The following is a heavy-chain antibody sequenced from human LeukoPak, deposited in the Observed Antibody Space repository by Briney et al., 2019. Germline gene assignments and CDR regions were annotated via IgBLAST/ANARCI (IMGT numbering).Heavy chain of an antibody. CDR3: ARLRPDVGYFDY. CDR2: IYPGDSDT. Sequence: NHGESLKISCKGSGYSFTSYWIGWVRQMPGKGLEWMGIIYPGDSDTRYSPSFQGQVTISADKSISTAYLQWSSLKASDTAMYYRARLRPDVGYFDYWGQGTLVTVSS. CDR1: GYSFTSYW. V-gene: IGHV5-51*01. D-gene: IGHD1-26*01. J-gene: IGHJ4*02.